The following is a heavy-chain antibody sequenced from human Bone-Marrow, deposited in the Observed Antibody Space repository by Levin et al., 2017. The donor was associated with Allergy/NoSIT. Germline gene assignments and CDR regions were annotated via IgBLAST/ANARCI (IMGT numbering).Heavy chain of an antibody. CDR1: GYTFSDYY. D-gene: IGHD3-3*01. CDR2: INPKSGAT. J-gene: IGHJ4*02. V-gene: IGHV1-2*02. CDR3: ARGGRLEWLLINEIDF. Sequence: ASVKVSCKASGYTFSDYYIHWVRQAPGQGLEWMGWINPKSGATHYAQNFQGTVTMTRDTSISTAYLEVTWLRSDDTAVYYCARGGRLEWLLINEIDFWGQGTLVTVSS.